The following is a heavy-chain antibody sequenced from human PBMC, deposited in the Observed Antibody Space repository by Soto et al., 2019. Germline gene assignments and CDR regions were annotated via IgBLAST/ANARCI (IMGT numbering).Heavy chain of an antibody. Sequence: GGSLRLSCAASGFTFSSYGMHWVRQAPGKGLEWVAVIWYDGSNKYYADSVKGRFTISRDNSKNTLYLQMNSLRAEDTAAYYCARDQYDSSGYYYGEFDYWGQGT. D-gene: IGHD3-22*01. J-gene: IGHJ4*02. V-gene: IGHV3-33*01. CDR1: GFTFSSYG. CDR2: IWYDGSNK. CDR3: ARDQYDSSGYYYGEFDY.